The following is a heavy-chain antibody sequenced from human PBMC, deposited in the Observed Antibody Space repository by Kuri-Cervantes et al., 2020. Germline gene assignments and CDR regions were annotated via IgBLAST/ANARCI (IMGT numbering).Heavy chain of an antibody. V-gene: IGHV2-70*04. CDR1: GFSLTTSGVR. CDR3: ARFYCSGGSCSFDH. J-gene: IGHJ4*02. CDR2: IDWDDDK. D-gene: IGHD2-15*01. Sequence: SGPTLVKPTQTLTLTCTFSGFSLTTSGVRVSWIRQPPGKALEWLARIDWDDDKFYRKSLKTRLAISKDTSKNQVVLRMTNMDPMDTATYYCARFYCSGGSCSFDHWGQGTLVTVSS.